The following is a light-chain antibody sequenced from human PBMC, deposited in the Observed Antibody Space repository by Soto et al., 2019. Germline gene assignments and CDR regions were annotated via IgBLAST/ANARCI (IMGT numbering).Light chain of an antibody. J-gene: IGKJ2*01. V-gene: IGKV3-20*01. CDR1: QSVTGTN. Sequence: EIVLTQSPGTLSLSPGEGATLSCRASQSVTGTNLAWYQQRAGQAPRLLIYDAVRRATGIPDRFSGSGSGTDFTLTISRLEPEDFAVYYCHQYGSSLGTFGQGTEVEI. CDR3: HQYGSSLGT. CDR2: DAV.